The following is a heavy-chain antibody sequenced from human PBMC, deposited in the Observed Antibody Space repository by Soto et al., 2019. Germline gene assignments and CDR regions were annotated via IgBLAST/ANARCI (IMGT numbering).Heavy chain of an antibody. CDR2: INAGNGNT. V-gene: IGHV1-3*01. D-gene: IGHD3-22*01. J-gene: IGHJ4*02. CDR1: GYTFTSYA. CDR3: ARARGHYYDSRQLDY. Sequence: QVQLVQSGAEVKKPGASVKVSCKASGYTFTSYAMHWVRQAPGQRLEWMGWINAGNGNTKYSQKFQGRVTITRDKSASTAYMELSSLRSEDTAVYYCARARGHYYDSRQLDYWGQGTLVTVSS.